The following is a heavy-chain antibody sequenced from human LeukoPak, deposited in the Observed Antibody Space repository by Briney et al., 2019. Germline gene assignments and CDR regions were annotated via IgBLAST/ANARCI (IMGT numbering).Heavy chain of an antibody. Sequence: GGSLRLSCAASGFTFRGYSMHWVRLAPGKGLEWVAVTSTDGTIQYHAGSVKGRFTISRDNSKNTLYLQTNSLRVEDTAVYHCARHRGPRSEWGYFDYWGQGTLVTVSS. CDR2: TSTDGTIQ. CDR3: ARHRGPRSEWGYFDY. V-gene: IGHV3-30-3*01. CDR1: GFTFRGYS. D-gene: IGHD3-3*01. J-gene: IGHJ4*02.